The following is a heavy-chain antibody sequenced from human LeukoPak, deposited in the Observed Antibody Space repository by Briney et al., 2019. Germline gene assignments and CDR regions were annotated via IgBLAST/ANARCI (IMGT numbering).Heavy chain of an antibody. J-gene: IGHJ6*03. CDR3: ARVCSSSSCYTNYYMDV. D-gene: IGHD2-2*02. Sequence: GGSLRLSCAASGFTFSSYAMSWVRQAPGKGLEWVSAISGSGGSTYYADSVKGRFTISRDNSKNSLYLQMNSLRTEDTAVYYCARVCSSSSCYTNYYMDVWGKGTTVTVSS. V-gene: IGHV3-23*01. CDR1: GFTFSSYA. CDR2: ISGSGGST.